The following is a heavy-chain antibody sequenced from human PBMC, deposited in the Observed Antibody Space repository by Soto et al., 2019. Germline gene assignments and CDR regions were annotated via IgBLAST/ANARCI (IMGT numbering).Heavy chain of an antibody. CDR1: GGSISSSSYY. CDR3: ARQSGAFDI. CDR2: IYYSGST. Sequence: SETLSLTCTVSGGSISSSSYYWGWIRQPPGKGLEWIGSIYYSGSTYYNPSLKSRVTISVDTSKNQFSLKLSSVTAADTAVYYCARQSGAFDIWGQGTMVTVSS. V-gene: IGHV4-39*01. J-gene: IGHJ3*02.